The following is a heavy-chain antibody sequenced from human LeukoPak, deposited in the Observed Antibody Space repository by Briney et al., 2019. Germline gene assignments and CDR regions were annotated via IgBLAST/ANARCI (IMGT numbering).Heavy chain of an antibody. J-gene: IGHJ6*03. V-gene: IGHV4-39*07. D-gene: IGHD1-1*01. CDR3: ARAAGTTYPYYYYYMDV. CDR1: GGSISSSSYY. CDR2: IYYSGST. Sequence: SETLSLTCTVSGGSISSSSYYWGWIRQPPGKGLEWIGSIYYSGSTYYNPSLKSQVAISVDTSKNQFSLKLSSVTAADTAVYYCARAAGTTYPYYYYYMDVWGKGTTVTVSS.